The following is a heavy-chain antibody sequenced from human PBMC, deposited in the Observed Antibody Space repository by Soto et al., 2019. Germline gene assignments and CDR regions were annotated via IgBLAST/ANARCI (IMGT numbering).Heavy chain of an antibody. V-gene: IGHV4-4*09. CDR1: PGSLRTYY. CDR3: ARYDTTGLFDF. CDR2: LSPTGRT. D-gene: IGHD4-17*01. Sequence: SETLSLTCSVSPGSLRTYYWTWIRQSPGKGLEWIGPLSPTGRTKYNPSLESRVTISVDTSRKQFSLKLSSVTAADTALYYCARYDTTGLFDFWGQGTLVTVSS. J-gene: IGHJ4*02.